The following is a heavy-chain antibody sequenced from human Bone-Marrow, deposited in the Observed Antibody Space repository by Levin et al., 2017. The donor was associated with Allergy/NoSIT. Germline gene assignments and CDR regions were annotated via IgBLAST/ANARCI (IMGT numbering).Heavy chain of an antibody. CDR2: IGTAADS. Sequence: GESLKISCAASGFTFSSYDMHWVRQATGRGLEWVSAIGTAADSYYSGSVKGRFTVSRDNAKNSFYLQMNSLRAGDTAAYYCARVALPRYCTSTSCSDSGYYFDYWGQGTLVTVSS. CDR1: GFTFSSYD. D-gene: IGHD2-2*01. CDR3: ARVALPRYCTSTSCSDSGYYFDY. J-gene: IGHJ4*02. V-gene: IGHV3-13*04.